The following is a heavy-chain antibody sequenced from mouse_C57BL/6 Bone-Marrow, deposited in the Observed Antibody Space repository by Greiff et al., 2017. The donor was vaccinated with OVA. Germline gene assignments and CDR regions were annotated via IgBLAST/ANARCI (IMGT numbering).Heavy chain of an antibody. D-gene: IGHD1-1*01. J-gene: IGHJ2*01. CDR3: ARGGVFYYGSSLDY. CDR1: GYTFTSYW. V-gene: IGHV1-50*01. Sequence: QVQLQQPGAELVKPGASVKLSCKASGYTFTSYWMQWVKQRPGQGLEWIGEIDPSDSYTNYNQKFKGKATLTVDTSSSTAYMQLSSVTSEDSAVYYCARGGVFYYGSSLDYWGQGTTLTVSS. CDR2: IDPSDSYT.